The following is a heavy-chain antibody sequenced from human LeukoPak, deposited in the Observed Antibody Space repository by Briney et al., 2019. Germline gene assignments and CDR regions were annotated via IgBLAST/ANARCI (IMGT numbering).Heavy chain of an antibody. CDR1: GFTFSSYG. CDR2: IRYDGSNK. V-gene: IGHV3-30*02. CDR3: AKDGTSYDSSGDFDY. J-gene: IGHJ4*02. D-gene: IGHD3-22*01. Sequence: GGSLRLSCAASGFTFSSYGMHWVRQAPGKGLEWVAFIRYDGSNKYYADSVKGRFTISRDNSKNTLYLQMNSLRAEDTAVYYCAKDGTSYDSSGDFDYWGQGTLVTVSS.